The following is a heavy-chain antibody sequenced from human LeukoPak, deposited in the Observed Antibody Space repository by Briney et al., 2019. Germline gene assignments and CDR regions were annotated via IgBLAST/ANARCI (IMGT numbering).Heavy chain of an antibody. CDR2: IYTSGST. CDR1: GGSISSGSYY. J-gene: IGHJ4*02. CDR3: ARDYYDSSGSFDY. D-gene: IGHD3-22*01. V-gene: IGHV4-61*02. Sequence: SETLSLTCTVSGGSISSGSYYWSWIRQPAGKGLEWIGRIYTSGSTNYNPSLKSRVTISVDTSKNQFSLKLSSVTAVDTAVYYCARDYYDSSGSFDYWGQGTLVTVSS.